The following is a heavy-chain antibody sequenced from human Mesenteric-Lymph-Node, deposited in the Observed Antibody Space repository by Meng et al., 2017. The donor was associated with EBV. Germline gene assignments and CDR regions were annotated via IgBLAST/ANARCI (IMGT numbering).Heavy chain of an antibody. D-gene: IGHD4-23*01. V-gene: IGHV4-34*01. CDR1: GDSFSGYF. Sequence: QGQIQPWGAGALKPPETLSLTCAVYGDSFSGYFWSCIRQPLGKGLEWIGEINHSGGTNYNPSLESRVTISVDASKNQFSLKLRSVTAADTAVYYCARGGGVLTPLDYWGQGGLVTVSS. CDR2: INHSGGT. J-gene: IGHJ4*02. CDR3: ARGGGVLTPLDY.